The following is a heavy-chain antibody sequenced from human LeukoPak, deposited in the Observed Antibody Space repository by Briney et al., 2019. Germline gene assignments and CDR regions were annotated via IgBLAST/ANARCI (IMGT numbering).Heavy chain of an antibody. CDR2: IRFDGSHK. D-gene: IGHD4-11*01. J-gene: IGHJ6*03. CDR1: GFTFSSYG. CDR3: AKSPGKTSKTQYLTYYYYMDV. V-gene: IGHV3-30*02. Sequence: GGSLRLSCAASGFTFSSYGMHWVRQAPGKGLEWVSFIRFDGSHKYYADSVKGRFTISRDNSKNTLYLQMNGLRAEDTAVYFCAKSPGKTSKTQYLTYYYYMDVWGTGTTVTISS.